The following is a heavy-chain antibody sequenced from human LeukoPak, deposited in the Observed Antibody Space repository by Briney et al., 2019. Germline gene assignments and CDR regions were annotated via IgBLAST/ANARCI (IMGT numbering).Heavy chain of an antibody. CDR1: GFTFSSYE. CDR3: ARARRGSGNYYYGMDV. CDR2: ISSSGSTV. D-gene: IGHD3-10*01. Sequence: GGSLRLSCAASGFTFSSYEMNWVRQAPGKGLEWVSYISSSGSTVYYADSVKGRFTISRDNTKSSLYLQMNSLRAEDTAIYYCARARRGSGNYYYGMDVWGQGTTATVSS. J-gene: IGHJ6*02. V-gene: IGHV3-48*03.